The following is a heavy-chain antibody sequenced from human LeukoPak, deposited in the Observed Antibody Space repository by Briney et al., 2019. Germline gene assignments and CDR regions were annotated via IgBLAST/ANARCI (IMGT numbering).Heavy chain of an antibody. V-gene: IGHV7-4-1*02. Sequence: ASVKVSCKASGYTFTSYAMNWVRQAPGQGLEWMGWINTNTGNPTYAQGFTGRFVFSLDTSVSTAYLQISSLKAEDTAVYYCAREMGVGSPYSSGSLDYWGQGTLVTVSS. J-gene: IGHJ4*02. CDR2: INTNTGNP. CDR1: GYTFTSYA. D-gene: IGHD6-19*01. CDR3: AREMGVGSPYSSGSLDY.